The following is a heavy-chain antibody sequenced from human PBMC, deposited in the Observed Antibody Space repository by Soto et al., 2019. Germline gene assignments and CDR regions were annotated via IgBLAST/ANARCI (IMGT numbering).Heavy chain of an antibody. CDR2: ISSSSSYI. CDR3: ARDLGEVYAT. CDR1: GFTFSSST. V-gene: IGHV3-21*01. J-gene: IGHJ5*02. Sequence: EVQLVKSGGGLVKPGGSLRLSCAGSGFTFSSSTMTWVRQAPGKGLEWVSSISSSSSYIYQPDSLKGRFTISRDNAKNSVFLQMSSLRAEDTTVYYCARDLGEVYATWGQGTLVTVSS. D-gene: IGHD2-8*01.